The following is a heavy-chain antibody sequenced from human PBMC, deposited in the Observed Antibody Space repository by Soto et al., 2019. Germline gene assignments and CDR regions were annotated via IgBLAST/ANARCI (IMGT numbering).Heavy chain of an antibody. CDR2: IYPGDSDT. Sequence: GEALNLSCIVSGYNFTSHWSGWARQMTGKGLEWMGIIYPGDSDTRYSPSFQGQVTISADKSIRTAYLQWNSLKASDTAMYHCVRVGLVGSNSLTNAWFDLWGPRTPVPGSS. J-gene: IGHJ5*02. D-gene: IGHD2-8*02. CDR1: GYNFTSHW. CDR3: VRVGLVGSNSLTNAWFDL. V-gene: IGHV5-51*01.